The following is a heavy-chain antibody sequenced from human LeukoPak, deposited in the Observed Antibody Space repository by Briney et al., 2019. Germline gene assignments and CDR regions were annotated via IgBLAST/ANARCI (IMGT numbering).Heavy chain of an antibody. J-gene: IGHJ4*02. CDR3: ARMGPLPLDY. V-gene: IGHV4-34*01. CDR2: INHSGST. D-gene: IGHD3-16*01. CDR1: GGSLGGYS. Sequence: SETLSLTCAVYGGSLGGYSWSWIRQPPGKGLEWIGEINHSGSTNYNPSLKSRVTISVDTSKNQFSLKLSSVTAADTAVYYCARMGPLPLDYWGQGTLVTVSS.